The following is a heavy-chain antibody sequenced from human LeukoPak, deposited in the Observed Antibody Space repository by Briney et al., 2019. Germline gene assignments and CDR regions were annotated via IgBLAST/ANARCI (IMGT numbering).Heavy chain of an antibody. V-gene: IGHV4-61*02. J-gene: IGHJ6*02. CDR3: ARGHYYYYGMDV. CDR2: IYTSGST. Sequence: PSETLSLTCTVSGGSISSGSYYWSWIRQPAGKGLEWIGRIYTSGSTNYNPSLESRVTISVDTSKNQFSLKLSSVTAADTAVYYCARGHYYYYGMDVWGQGTTVTVSS. CDR1: GGSISSGSYY.